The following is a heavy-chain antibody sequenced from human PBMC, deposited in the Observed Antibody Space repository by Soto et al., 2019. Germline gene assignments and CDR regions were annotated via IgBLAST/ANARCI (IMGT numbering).Heavy chain of an antibody. CDR1: GFTFSCYA. D-gene: IGHD3-3*01. CDR2: ISGRSGST. CDR3: AKGDGDYDFWSGYYNNHAFDI. J-gene: IGHJ3*02. Sequence: PGGSLRLFCAAPGFTFSCYAMSWVGQAPGKGLEWVSAISGRSGSTYYADSVKGRFTIARDNSKNTLYLQMNSLRAEDTAVYYCAKGDGDYDFWSGYYNNHAFDIWGQGTMVTVSS. V-gene: IGHV3-23*01.